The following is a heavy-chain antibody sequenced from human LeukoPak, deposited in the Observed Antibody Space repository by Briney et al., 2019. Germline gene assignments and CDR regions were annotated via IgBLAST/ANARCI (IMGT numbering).Heavy chain of an antibody. V-gene: IGHV4-61*02. D-gene: IGHD6-6*01. J-gene: IGHJ6*03. CDR3: ARGWNIAARPTYYYYMDV. Sequence: SETLSLTCTVSGGSISSVSYYWSWICQPAGKGLERVGRIYTSGSTNNNRALKSRVTISVDTSKNQFSLKLSSVAAADTAVYYCARGWNIAARPTYYYYMDVWGKGTTVTVSS. CDR1: GGSISSVSYY. CDR2: IYTSGST.